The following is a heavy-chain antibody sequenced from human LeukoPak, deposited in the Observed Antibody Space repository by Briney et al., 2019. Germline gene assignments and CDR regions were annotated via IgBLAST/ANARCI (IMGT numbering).Heavy chain of an antibody. V-gene: IGHV4-39*01. CDR1: GGSISSSSYY. D-gene: IGHD6-13*01. CDR3: ARQRSSWSLFDY. CDR2: IYYSGST. Sequence: PSETLSLTCTVSGGSISSSSYYWGWIRQPPGKGLEWIGSIYYSGSTYYNPSLKSRVTISVDTSKNQFSLKLSSVTAADTAVYYCARQRSSWSLFDYWGQGTLVTVSS. J-gene: IGHJ4*02.